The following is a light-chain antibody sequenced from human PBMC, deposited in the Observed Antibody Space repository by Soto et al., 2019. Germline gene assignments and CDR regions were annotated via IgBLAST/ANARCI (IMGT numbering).Light chain of an antibody. V-gene: IGKV1-9*01. CDR2: AAS. CDR3: QQLNSYPPT. Sequence: DIRLTQSPSFMSASVGDRVTITCRASQGISSYLAWYQQKPGKAPKLLIYAASTLQSGVPSRFSGSGSGTEFTLTISSLQPEDFATYYCQQLNSYPPTFGQGTRLEIK. CDR1: QGISSY. J-gene: IGKJ5*01.